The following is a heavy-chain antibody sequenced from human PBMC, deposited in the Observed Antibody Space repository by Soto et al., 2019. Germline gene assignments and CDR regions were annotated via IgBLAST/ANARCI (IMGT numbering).Heavy chain of an antibody. CDR1: GGTFSSYA. D-gene: IGHD2-2*01. CDR2: IIPIFDTA. CDR3: ARHVPAAGYHYGMDV. V-gene: IGHV1-69*13. J-gene: IGHJ6*02. Sequence: GASVKVSCKASGGTFSSYAISWVRQAPGQGLEWMGGIIPIFDTANYAQKFQGRVTITADESTSTAYMELSSLRSEDTAVYYCARHVPAAGYHYGMDVWGQGTTVTVSS.